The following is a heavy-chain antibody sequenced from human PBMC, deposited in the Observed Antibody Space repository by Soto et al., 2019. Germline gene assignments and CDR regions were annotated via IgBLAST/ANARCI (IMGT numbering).Heavy chain of an antibody. CDR2: IIPIFVTA. Sequence: SAKVSCKASGGTFSSYAISWVRQAPGQGLEWMGGIIPIFVTANYAQKFQGRVTITADESTSTAYMEMSILRAEDTAVYYCARAPRDCSGGSCYPPGDGYYFDYWGQGTLVTVSS. V-gene: IGHV1-69*13. D-gene: IGHD2-15*01. J-gene: IGHJ4*02. CDR1: GGTFSSYA. CDR3: ARAPRDCSGGSCYPPGDGYYFDY.